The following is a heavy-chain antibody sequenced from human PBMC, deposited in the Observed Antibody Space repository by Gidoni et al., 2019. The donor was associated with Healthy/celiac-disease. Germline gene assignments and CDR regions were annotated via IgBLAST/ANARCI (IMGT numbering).Heavy chain of an antibody. CDR1: GFSLTTRGVG. D-gene: IGHD6-19*01. Sequence: QITLKDSGPTLVKPTQPLTLTCTFSGFSLTTRGVGVGWIRQPPGKALEWLALIYWDDDKRYSPSLKSRLTITKDTSKNQVVLTMTNMDPVDTATYYCAHSIGHIAVAGTPSGWFDPWGQGTLVTVSS. CDR2: IYWDDDK. J-gene: IGHJ5*02. CDR3: AHSIGHIAVAGTPSGWFDP. V-gene: IGHV2-5*02.